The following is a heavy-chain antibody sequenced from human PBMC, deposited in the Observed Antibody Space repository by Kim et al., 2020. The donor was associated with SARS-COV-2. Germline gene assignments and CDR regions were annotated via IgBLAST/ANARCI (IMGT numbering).Heavy chain of an antibody. CDR2: IYYTGST. V-gene: IGHV4-59*13. CDR3: ARGSGGTRPNFDY. Sequence: SETLSLTCTVSGGSINSYYWSWIRQPPGDGLEWIGYIYYTGSTNYNPSLKSRVTISVDTSKNQFSLQLASVTTADTAVYFCARGSGGTRPNFDYWGQGTLGSVSS. CDR1: GGSINSYY. D-gene: IGHD3-16*01. J-gene: IGHJ4*02.